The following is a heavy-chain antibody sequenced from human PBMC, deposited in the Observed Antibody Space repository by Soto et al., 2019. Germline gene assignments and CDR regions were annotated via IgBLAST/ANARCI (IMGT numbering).Heavy chain of an antibody. Sequence: SGPTLVNPTQTLTLTCTFSGFSLSTSGMRVSWIRQPPGKALEWFARIDWDDDKFYSTSLKTRLTISKDTSKNQVVLTMTNMDPVDTATYYCARMKHDYGDYGYYFDYWGQGTLVTVSS. CDR2: IDWDDDK. V-gene: IGHV2-70*04. J-gene: IGHJ4*02. CDR3: ARMKHDYGDYGYYFDY. D-gene: IGHD4-17*01. CDR1: GFSLSTSGMR.